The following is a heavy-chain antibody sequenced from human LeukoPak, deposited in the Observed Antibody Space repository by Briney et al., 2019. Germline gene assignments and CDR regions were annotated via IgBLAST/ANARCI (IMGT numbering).Heavy chain of an antibody. Sequence: GGSLRLSCAASGFTFDDYAMHWVRQAPGKGLEWVSGISWNSGSIGYADSVKGRFTISRDNAKNSLYLQMNSLRAEDTAVYYCAREIGDRDNMVRGESYYYGMDVWGQGTTVTVSS. D-gene: IGHD3-10*01. V-gene: IGHV3-9*01. CDR2: ISWNSGSI. CDR3: AREIGDRDNMVRGESYYYGMDV. CDR1: GFTFDDYA. J-gene: IGHJ6*02.